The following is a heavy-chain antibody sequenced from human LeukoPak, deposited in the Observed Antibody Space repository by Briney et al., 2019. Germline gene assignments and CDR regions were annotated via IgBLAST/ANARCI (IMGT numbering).Heavy chain of an antibody. CDR1: GYTFTSYG. J-gene: IGHJ5*02. CDR2: ISAYNGNT. Sequence: ASVKVSCKASGYTFTSYGISWVRQAPGQGLEWMGWISAYNGNTNYAQKLQGRVTMTTDTSTSTAYMELRSLRSDDTAVYYCARTGYCSGGSCYSGDWFDPWGQGTLVTVSS. CDR3: ARTGYCSGGSCYSGDWFDP. V-gene: IGHV1-18*01. D-gene: IGHD2-15*01.